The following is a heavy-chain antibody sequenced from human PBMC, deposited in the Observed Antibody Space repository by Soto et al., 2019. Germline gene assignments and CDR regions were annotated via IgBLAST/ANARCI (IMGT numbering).Heavy chain of an antibody. Sequence: ASGKVCCKASGYSCSNYYIHWVRQAPGQGFEWMGAINPSGGSTSYSQQFQGRVTVTSDTSTGTVYLELSSLGSEDTAVYYCARDGTIFGVLVNFDFWGQGTLVTVSS. V-gene: IGHV1-46*01. CDR3: ARDGTIFGVLVNFDF. CDR2: INPSGGST. D-gene: IGHD3-3*01. J-gene: IGHJ4*02. CDR1: GYSCSNYY.